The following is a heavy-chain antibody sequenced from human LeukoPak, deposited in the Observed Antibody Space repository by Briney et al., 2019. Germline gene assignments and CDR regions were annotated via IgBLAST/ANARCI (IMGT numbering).Heavy chain of an antibody. Sequence: SETLSLTCTVSGGSISNYYWSWIRQPPGKGLEWIGYIYDSGSTNYNPSLKSRVTISVDTSKNQFSLKLSSVTAADTAVYYCARHFAYSSSSYFDYWGQGSLVTVS. CDR3: ARHFAYSSSSYFDY. CDR2: IYDSGST. D-gene: IGHD6-6*01. CDR1: GGSISNYY. J-gene: IGHJ4*02. V-gene: IGHV4-59*01.